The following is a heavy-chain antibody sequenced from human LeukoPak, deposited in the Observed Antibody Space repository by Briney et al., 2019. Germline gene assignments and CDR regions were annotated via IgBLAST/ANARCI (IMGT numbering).Heavy chain of an antibody. CDR3: AKDANYYDSSGYYGPFDY. CDR1: GFTFSNYG. V-gene: IGHV3-30*18. CDR2: ISWDGRNK. Sequence: PGRSLRLSCVASGFTFSNYGIHWVRQAPGKGLEWVASISWDGRNKRYADSVTGRFTISRDNSQNTLYLQMNSLRDEDTAVYYCAKDANYYDSSGYYGPFDYWGQGTLVTVSS. J-gene: IGHJ4*02. D-gene: IGHD3-22*01.